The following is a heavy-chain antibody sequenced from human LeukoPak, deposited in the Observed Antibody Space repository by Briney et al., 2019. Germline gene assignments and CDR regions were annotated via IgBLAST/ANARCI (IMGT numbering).Heavy chain of an antibody. J-gene: IGHJ4*02. V-gene: IGHV1-46*01. CDR2: INPSGGST. CDR3: AREQEGYYYDSSGYYYLGY. CDR1: GYTFTSYY. Sequence: ASVKVSCKASGYTFTSYYMHWVRQAPGQGLEWMGIINPSGGSTSYAQKFQGRVTMTRDMSTSTVYMELSSLRSEDTAVYYCAREQEGYYYDSSGYYYLGYWGQGTLVTVSS. D-gene: IGHD3-22*01.